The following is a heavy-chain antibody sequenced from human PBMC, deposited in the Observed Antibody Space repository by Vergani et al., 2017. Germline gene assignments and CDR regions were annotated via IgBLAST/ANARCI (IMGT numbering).Heavy chain of an antibody. CDR2: ISSSGSTI. CDR1: GFTFSSYE. V-gene: IGHV3-48*03. Sequence: EVQLVESGGGLVQPGGSLRLSCAASGFTFSSYEMNWVRQAPGKGLEWVSYISSSGSTIYYADSVKGRFTISRDNAKNSLYLQMNSLRAEDTTVYYCARGGRGYSYGLTFDYWGQGTLVTVSS. J-gene: IGHJ4*02. D-gene: IGHD5-18*01. CDR3: ARGGRGYSYGLTFDY.